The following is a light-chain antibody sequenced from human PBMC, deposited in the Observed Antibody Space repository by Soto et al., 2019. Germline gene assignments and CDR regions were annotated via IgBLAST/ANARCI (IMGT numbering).Light chain of an antibody. CDR2: EVT. CDR1: GSDIGAYTY. Sequence: QSALTQPPSASGSPGQSVTISCTGTGSDIGAYTYVSWYQHHPGTAPKLIIYEVTKRPSGVPDRFSGSKSGNTASLTVSGLQTEDEADYYCATWDDSVIGVVFGGGTKLTVL. J-gene: IGLJ2*01. V-gene: IGLV2-8*01. CDR3: ATWDDSVIGVV.